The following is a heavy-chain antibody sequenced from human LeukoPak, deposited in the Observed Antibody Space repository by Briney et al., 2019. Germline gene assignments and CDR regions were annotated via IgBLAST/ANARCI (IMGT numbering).Heavy chain of an antibody. V-gene: IGHV3-53*01. J-gene: IGHJ5*02. CDR1: GFTVSSNY. CDR3: ARDQGDSSGCYYVA. D-gene: IGHD3-22*01. Sequence: PGGSLRLSCAASGFTVSSNYMSWVRQAPGKGLEWVSVIYSGGSTYYADSVKGRFTISRDNSKNTLYLQMNSLRAEDTAVYYCARDQGDSSGCYYVAWGQGTLVTVSS. CDR2: IYSGGST.